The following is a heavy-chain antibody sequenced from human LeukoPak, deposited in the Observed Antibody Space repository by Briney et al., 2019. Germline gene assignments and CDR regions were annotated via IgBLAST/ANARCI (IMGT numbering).Heavy chain of an antibody. J-gene: IGHJ3*02. D-gene: IGHD1-14*01. CDR3: ANFKPPAPDALDI. CDR2: IISSSSSM. Sequence: GGSLRLSCAASGFTFSSYSMNWIRQPPGKGLEWVSSIISSSSSMYYADSVKGRFTVSRDNAKNSLYLQMNSLRVEDTAVYYCANFKPPAPDALDIWGQGTLITVSS. V-gene: IGHV3-21*01. CDR1: GFTFSSYS.